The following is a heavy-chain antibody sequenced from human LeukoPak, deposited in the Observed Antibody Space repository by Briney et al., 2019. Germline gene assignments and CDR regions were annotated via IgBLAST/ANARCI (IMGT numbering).Heavy chain of an antibody. CDR3: ARDPALTGYHRGYFDY. J-gene: IGHJ4*02. CDR1: GYTFTSYY. D-gene: IGHD3-9*01. Sequence: ASVKVSCKASGYTFTSYYMHWVRQAPGQGLEWMGIINPSGGSTSYAQKFQGRVTMTRDTSTSTVYMELSSLRSEDTAVYYCARDPALTGYHRGYFDYWGQGTLVTASS. V-gene: IGHV1-46*01. CDR2: INPSGGST.